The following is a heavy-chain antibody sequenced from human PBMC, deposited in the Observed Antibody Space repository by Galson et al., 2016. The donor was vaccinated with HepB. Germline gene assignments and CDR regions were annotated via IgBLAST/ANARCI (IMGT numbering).Heavy chain of an antibody. CDR3: ARGTGTGGYFDY. D-gene: IGHD3/OR15-3a*01. CDR2: INPRDGST. Sequence: GYTFSAYYIHWVRQAPGQGLEWMGKINPRDGSTSDAQEFLGRVTMTRDRSTTTVYMELSNLKSDDTAVYYCARGTGTGGYFDYWGQGTLVTVSS. J-gene: IGHJ4*02. V-gene: IGHV1-46*01. CDR1: GYTFSAYY.